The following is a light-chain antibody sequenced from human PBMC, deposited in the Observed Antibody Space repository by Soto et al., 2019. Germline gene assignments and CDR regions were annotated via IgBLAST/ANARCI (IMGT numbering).Light chain of an antibody. CDR1: TGAVTSGHY. CDR2: DIN. CDR3: LLAYSGAQV. J-gene: IGLJ3*02. Sequence: QAVVTQEPSLTVSPGGTVTLTCGSSTGAVTSGHYPYWFQQKPGQAPRTLIYDINNKHSWTPARFSGSLLGGKAALTLSGAQPEDEAEYYCLLAYSGAQVFGGGTQLTVL. V-gene: IGLV7-46*01.